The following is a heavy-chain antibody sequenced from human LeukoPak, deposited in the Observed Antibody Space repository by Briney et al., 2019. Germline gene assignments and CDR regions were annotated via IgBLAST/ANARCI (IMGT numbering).Heavy chain of an antibody. J-gene: IGHJ3*02. Sequence: GGSLRLSCAASGFTFSNAWMNWVRQALGKGLEWVGRIRSKTDGGTTDNAAPVKSRFTISGDDSKNMLYLEMNSLQTEDTAVYYCATHKAATNAFDIWGQGTVVTVSS. CDR3: ATHKAATNAFDI. D-gene: IGHD6-13*01. V-gene: IGHV3-15*01. CDR1: GFTFSNAW. CDR2: IRSKTDGGTT.